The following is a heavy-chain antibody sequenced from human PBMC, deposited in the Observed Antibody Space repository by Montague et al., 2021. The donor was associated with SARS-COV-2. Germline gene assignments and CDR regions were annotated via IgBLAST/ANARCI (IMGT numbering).Heavy chain of an antibody. CDR2: IYYSGST. J-gene: IGHJ5*02. CDR1: GGSISSYY. V-gene: IGHV4-59*01. D-gene: IGHD2-15*01. Sequence: SETLSLTCTVSGGSISSYYWSWIRQPPGKGLEWIGYIYYSGSTNXNPSLKSRVTISVDTSKNQFSLKLSSVTAADTAVYYCARRSLGYCSVGSCYSAFDPWGQGTLVTVSS. CDR3: ARRSLGYCSVGSCYSAFDP.